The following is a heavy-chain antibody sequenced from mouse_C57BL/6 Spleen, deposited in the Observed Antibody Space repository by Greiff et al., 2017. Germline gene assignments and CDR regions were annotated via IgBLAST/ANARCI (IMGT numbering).Heavy chain of an antibody. CDR3: TTGGDGYYSWFAD. CDR1: GFNIKDYY. CDR2: IDPEDGDT. D-gene: IGHD2-3*01. J-gene: IGHJ3*01. V-gene: IGHV14-1*01. Sequence: VQLQQSGAELVRPGASVKLSCTASGFNIKDYYMHWVKQRPEQGLEWIGRIDPEDGDTEYAPKFQGKATMTADTSSNTAYLQLSSLTSEDTAVYYCTTGGDGYYSWFADWGQGTLVTVSA.